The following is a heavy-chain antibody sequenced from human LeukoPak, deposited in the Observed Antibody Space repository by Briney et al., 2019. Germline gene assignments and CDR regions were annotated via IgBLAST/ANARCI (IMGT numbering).Heavy chain of an antibody. D-gene: IGHD3-22*01. CDR2: IYYSGST. J-gene: IGHJ6*03. CDR1: GGSISSSSYY. Sequence: KPSETLSLTCTVSGGSISSSSYYWGWIRQPPEKGLEWIGSIYYSGSTYYNPSLKSRVTISVDTSKNQFSLKLSSVTAADTAVYYCARQTKPDYYDSSGYYSPKNYYYYYYMDVWGKGTTVTVSS. V-gene: IGHV4-39*01. CDR3: ARQTKPDYYDSSGYYSPKNYYYYYYMDV.